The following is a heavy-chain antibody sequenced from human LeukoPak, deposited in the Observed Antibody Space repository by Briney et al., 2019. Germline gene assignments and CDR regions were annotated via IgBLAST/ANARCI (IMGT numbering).Heavy chain of an antibody. CDR1: GFTFNTYW. CDR3: ARDTKAGYFDL. CDR2: IKEDGTRD. Sequence: GGSLRLSCAASGFTFNTYWVSWVRQAPGKGLEWLANIKEDGTRDYYVESMKGRFTISKDNAKNSLYLQVKSLRAEDTAVYYCARDTKAGYFDLWGQGTLVTVSS. J-gene: IGHJ4*02. V-gene: IGHV3-7*01.